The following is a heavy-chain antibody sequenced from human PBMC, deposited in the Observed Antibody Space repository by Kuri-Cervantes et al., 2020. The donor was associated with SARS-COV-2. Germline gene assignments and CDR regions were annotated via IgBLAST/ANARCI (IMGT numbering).Heavy chain of an antibody. D-gene: IGHD3-16*02. CDR3: AKDPKIYRSYYYYMDV. Sequence: GGSLRLSCAASGFTFSSYAMSWVHQAPGKGLEWVAVIWHDGSNKYYADSVKGRFTISRDNSKNTLYLQMNSLIAENTAVYYCAKDPKIYRSYYYYMDVWGKGTTVTVSS. CDR2: IWHDGSNK. CDR1: GFTFSSYA. V-gene: IGHV3-33*06. J-gene: IGHJ6*03.